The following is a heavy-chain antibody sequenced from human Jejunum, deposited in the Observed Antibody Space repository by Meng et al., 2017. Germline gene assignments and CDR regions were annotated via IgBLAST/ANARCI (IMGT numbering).Heavy chain of an antibody. CDR1: GCSISSGNYT. CDR2: ISFSGKT. D-gene: IGHD2-8*01. V-gene: IGHV4-30-4*01. J-gene: IGHJ5*02. CDR3: ARGGNGGRLGDNWFDP. Sequence: QVQLQESGPGLVKPSQTLVLTCTVSGCSISSGNYTWSWIRQPPGKGLEWIGYISFSGKTSYNPSFKSRVTISLDTSKNHFSLTLTSVTVADTAGYYCARGGNGGRLGDNWFDPWGQGTLVTVSS.